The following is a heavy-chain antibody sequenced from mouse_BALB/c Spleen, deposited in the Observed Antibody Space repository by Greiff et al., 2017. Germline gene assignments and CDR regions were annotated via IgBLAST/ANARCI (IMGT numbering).Heavy chain of an antibody. V-gene: IGHV5-6-4*01. CDR1: GFTFSSYT. CDR3: TRDQTGDY. J-gene: IGHJ3*01. Sequence: EVKLMESGGGLVKPGGSLKLSCAASGFTFSSYTMSWVRQTPEKRLEWVATISSGGSYTYYPDSVKGRFTISRDNAKNTLYLQMSSLKSEDTAMYYCTRDQTGDYWGQGTLVTVSA. CDR2: ISSGGSYT. D-gene: IGHD4-1*01.